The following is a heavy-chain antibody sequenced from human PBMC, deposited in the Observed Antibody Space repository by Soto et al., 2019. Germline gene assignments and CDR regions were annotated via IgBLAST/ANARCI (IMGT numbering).Heavy chain of an antibody. Sequence: SETLSLTCAVYGGSFSGYYWSWIRQPPGKGLEWIGEINHSGSTNYNPSLKSRVTISLDTSKNQFSLKLSSVTAADTPVYYCARGEVRSITGTYCYYYGMDVWGQGTTVTVSS. CDR2: INHSGST. D-gene: IGHD1-20*01. V-gene: IGHV4-34*01. CDR1: GGSFSGYY. CDR3: ARGEVRSITGTYCYYYGMDV. J-gene: IGHJ6*02.